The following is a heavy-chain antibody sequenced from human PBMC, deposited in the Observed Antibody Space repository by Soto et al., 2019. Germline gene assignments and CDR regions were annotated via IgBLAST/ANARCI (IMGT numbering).Heavy chain of an antibody. CDR2: IIPIFGTA. Sequence: AASVKVSCKASGGTFSSYAISWVRQAPGQGLEWMGGIIPIFGTANYAQKFQGRVTITADESTSTAYMELSSLRSEDTAVYYCARDPSYRPXGYSGYDFGASVGWFDPWGQGTLVTVSS. CDR1: GGTFSSYA. J-gene: IGHJ5*02. D-gene: IGHD5-12*01. V-gene: IGHV1-69*13. CDR3: ARDPSYRPXGYSGYDFGASVGWFDP.